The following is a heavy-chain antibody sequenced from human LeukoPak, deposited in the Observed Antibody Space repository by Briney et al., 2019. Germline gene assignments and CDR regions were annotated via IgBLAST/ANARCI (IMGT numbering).Heavy chain of an antibody. CDR3: AKVRSTGGTYWDY. CDR2: ISGSGGST. J-gene: IGHJ4*02. CDR1: GFTFSSYG. Sequence: PGGSLRLSCAASGFTFSSYGMSWVRQAPGKGLEWVSGISGSGGSTYYADSVKGRFTISRDNSKNTLYLQMNSLRAEDTAVYYCAKVRSTGGTYWDYWGQGTLVTVSS. D-gene: IGHD2-8*02. V-gene: IGHV3-23*01.